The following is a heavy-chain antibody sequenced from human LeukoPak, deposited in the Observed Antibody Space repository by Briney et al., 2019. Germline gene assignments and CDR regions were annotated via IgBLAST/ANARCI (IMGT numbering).Heavy chain of an antibody. V-gene: IGHV1-2*06. CDR3: ARDLGRYFDHDAFDI. CDR1: GYTFTGYY. D-gene: IGHD3-9*01. CDR2: INPNSGGT. J-gene: IGHJ3*02. Sequence: GASVKVSCKASGYTFTGYYMHWVRQAPGQGLEWMGRINPNSGGTNYAQKFQGRVTMPRDTSISTAYMELSRLRSDDTAVYYCARDLGRYFDHDAFDIWGQGTMVTVSS.